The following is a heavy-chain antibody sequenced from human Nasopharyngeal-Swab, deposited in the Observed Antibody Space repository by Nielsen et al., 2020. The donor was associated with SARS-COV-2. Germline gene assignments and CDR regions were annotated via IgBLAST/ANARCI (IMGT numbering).Heavy chain of an antibody. V-gene: IGHV4-39*01. D-gene: IGHD6-19*01. CDR1: GGSISSSSYY. CDR2: IYYSGST. J-gene: IGHJ4*02. CDR3: ARRQSSGWYGSFDY. Sequence: SETLSLTCTVSGGSISSSSYYWGWIRQPPGKGLEWIGSIYYSGSTYYNPSLKSRVTISVDTSKNEFSVKLSSATAADTAVYYCARRQSSGWYGSFDYWGQGRLVTVSS.